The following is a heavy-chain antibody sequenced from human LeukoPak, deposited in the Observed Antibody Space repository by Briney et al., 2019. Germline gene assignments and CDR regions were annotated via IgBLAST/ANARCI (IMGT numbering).Heavy chain of an antibody. J-gene: IGHJ4*02. CDR3: ARHLRYSSSSPHSDYFGY. D-gene: IGHD6-13*01. CDR1: GLTVSSNY. V-gene: IGHV4-39*01. Sequence: GSLRLSCAASGLTVSSNYMTWVRQPPGKGLEWIGSIYYSGSTYYNPSLKSRVTISVDTSKNQFSLKLSSVTAADTAVYYCARHLRYSSSSPHSDYFGYWGQGTLVTVSS. CDR2: IYYSGST.